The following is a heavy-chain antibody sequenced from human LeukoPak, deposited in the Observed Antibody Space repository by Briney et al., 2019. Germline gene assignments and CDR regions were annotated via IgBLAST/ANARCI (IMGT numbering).Heavy chain of an antibody. D-gene: IGHD1-7*01. CDR2: IRSSNTST. J-gene: IGHJ2*01. CDR1: GFTFSDYY. V-gene: IGHV3-11*06. Sequence: PGGSLRLSCAASGFTFSDYYMSWIRQAPGKGLEWLSYIRSSNTSTNYADSVKGRFTISRDNAKNSLYLQMNSLRAEDTAVYYCARDGNFYFDLWGRGTLVTVSS. CDR3: ARDGNFYFDL.